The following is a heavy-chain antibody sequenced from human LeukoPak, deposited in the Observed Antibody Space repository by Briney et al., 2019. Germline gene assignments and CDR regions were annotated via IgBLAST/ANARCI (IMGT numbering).Heavy chain of an antibody. J-gene: IGHJ4*02. CDR2: IHSSGMT. CDR3: ARAPSGCGGICPFDW. D-gene: IGHD2-15*01. V-gene: IGHV4-4*07. Sequence: SETLSLTCTVSGGSINGFFWSWIRQAAGEGLEWIGRIHSSGMTNYNPSLKSRVTLSLDTSKNQFSLKLTSVTAADTAVYYSARAPSGCGGICPFDWWGQGNLVTVSS. CDR1: GGSINGFF.